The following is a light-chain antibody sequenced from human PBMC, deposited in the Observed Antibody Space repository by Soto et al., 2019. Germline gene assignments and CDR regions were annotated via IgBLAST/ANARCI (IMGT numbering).Light chain of an antibody. V-gene: IGKV1-5*03. CDR1: QNVTTW. Sequence: DIQMTQSPSTLSASVGDRVTITCRASQNVTTWLAWYQQKPGKAPQLLLYKASSLESGVPPRFSGNGSGTEFTLTISSLQSEDFAVYYCQQYNNWPWTFGQGTKVDIK. J-gene: IGKJ1*01. CDR2: KAS. CDR3: QQYNNWPWT.